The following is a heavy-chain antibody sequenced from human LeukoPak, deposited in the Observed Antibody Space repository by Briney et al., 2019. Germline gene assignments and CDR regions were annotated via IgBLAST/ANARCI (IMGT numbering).Heavy chain of an antibody. J-gene: IGHJ6*03. CDR3: ARDPLSGYYSYYYYYMDV. D-gene: IGHD3-22*01. CDR2: ISTHNGNT. V-gene: IGHV1-18*01. CDR1: GYTFTSYG. Sequence: ASVKVSCKASGYTFTSYGISWVRQAPGQGLEWMGWISTHNGNTNYAQKLQGRVTMTTDTATSTAYMELRSLRSDDTAVYYCARDPLSGYYSYYYYYMDVWGKGTTVTVSS.